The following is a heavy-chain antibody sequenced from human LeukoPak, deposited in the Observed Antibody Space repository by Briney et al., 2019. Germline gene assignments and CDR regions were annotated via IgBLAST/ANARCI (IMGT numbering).Heavy chain of an antibody. V-gene: IGHV3-30*03. D-gene: IGHD3-3*01. CDR3: TRYDSSRFDP. CDR2: IAYDGSRK. CDR1: GFTFSNAW. J-gene: IGHJ5*02. Sequence: GGSLRLSCAASGFTFSNAWMSWVRQAPGKGLEWVTGIAYDGSRKHYADSVKGRFTISRDNSRDTMDLQMNSLRVEDTAVYHCTRYDSSRFDPWGQGTPVIVSA.